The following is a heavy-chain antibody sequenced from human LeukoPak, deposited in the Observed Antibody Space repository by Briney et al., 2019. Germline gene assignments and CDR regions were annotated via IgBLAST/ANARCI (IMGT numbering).Heavy chain of an antibody. CDR2: INSDGSST. V-gene: IGHV3-74*01. D-gene: IGHD2-15*01. J-gene: IGHJ4*02. Sequence: GGSLRLSCAASGFTFSSYWMHWVRQAPGKGLVWVSRINSDGSSTIYADSVKGRFTISRDNAKNTLYLQMNSLRAEDTAVYYCASLGYCSGGSCDYWGQGTLVTVSS. CDR3: ASLGYCSGGSCDY. CDR1: GFTFSSYW.